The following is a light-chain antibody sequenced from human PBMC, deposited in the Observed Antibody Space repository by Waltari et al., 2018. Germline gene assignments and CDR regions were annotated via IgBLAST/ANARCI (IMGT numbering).Light chain of an antibody. CDR2: RND. J-gene: IGLJ2*01. V-gene: IGLV1-47*01. CDR3: ATWDDSLIAPV. CDR1: NSNIGTNS. Sequence: QSVLTQPPSASGTPGQRVIISCSGSNSNIGTNSIYWYQQLPGTAPKVLIYRNDQPPPGVRDRFSGSKSGASASLAISGRRSEDGADYYCATWDDSLIAPVFGGGTKLTVL.